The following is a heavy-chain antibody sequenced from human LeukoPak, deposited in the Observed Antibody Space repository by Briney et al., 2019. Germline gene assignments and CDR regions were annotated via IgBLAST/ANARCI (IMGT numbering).Heavy chain of an antibody. Sequence: SVKVSCKASGGTFSSYAISWVRQAPGQGLEWMGGIIPIFGTANYAQKFQGRVTITTDESTRTAYMELSSLRSEDTAVYYCARDGNYVNSSGYYYFDYWGQGTLVTVSS. D-gene: IGHD3-22*01. CDR2: IIPIFGTA. J-gene: IGHJ4*02. CDR3: ARDGNYVNSSGYYYFDY. V-gene: IGHV1-69*05. CDR1: GGTFSSYA.